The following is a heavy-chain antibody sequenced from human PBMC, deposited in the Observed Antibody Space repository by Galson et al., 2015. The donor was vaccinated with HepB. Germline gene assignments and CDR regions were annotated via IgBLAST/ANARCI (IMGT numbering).Heavy chain of an antibody. D-gene: IGHD6-13*01. CDR2: IYPGDSDT. J-gene: IGHJ6*02. V-gene: IGHV5-51*01. Sequence: QSGAEVKKPGESLKISCKGSGYSFTSYWIGWVRQMPGKGLEWMGIIYPGDSDTRYSPSFQGQVTISADKSISTAYLQWSSLKASDTATYYCARRIASSWPYYYYGMDVWGQGTTVTVSS. CDR1: GYSFTSYW. CDR3: ARRIASSWPYYYYGMDV.